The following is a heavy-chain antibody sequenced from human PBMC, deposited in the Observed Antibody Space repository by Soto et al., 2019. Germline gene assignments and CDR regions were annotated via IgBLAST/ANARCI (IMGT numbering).Heavy chain of an antibody. CDR2: INSRREGGAR. Sequence: EVKVVESGGDLVKPGGSLRLSCETSGFMFTIAWMSWFRQAPGKGLEWVGRINSRREGGARDYAAPVKGRFNIPRDDSENMVDLQMDSLKAEDTAVYYCVEGWNDFWGQGTLVTVSS. D-gene: IGHD1-1*01. CDR1: GFMFTIAW. CDR3: VEGWNDF. J-gene: IGHJ4*02. V-gene: IGHV3-15*01.